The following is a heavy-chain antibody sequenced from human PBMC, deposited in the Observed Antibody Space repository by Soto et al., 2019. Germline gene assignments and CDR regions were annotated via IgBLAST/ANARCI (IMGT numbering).Heavy chain of an antibody. Sequence: SVKVSCKASGGTFSSYAICWVRQAPGQELEWMGGIIPIFGTANYAQKFQGRVTITADESTSTAYMELSRLRSEDTAVYYCARGIAADFDLWGQGTLVTVSS. D-gene: IGHD6-13*01. J-gene: IGHJ5*01. CDR3: ARGIAADFDL. V-gene: IGHV1-69*13. CDR1: GGTFSSYA. CDR2: IIPIFGTA.